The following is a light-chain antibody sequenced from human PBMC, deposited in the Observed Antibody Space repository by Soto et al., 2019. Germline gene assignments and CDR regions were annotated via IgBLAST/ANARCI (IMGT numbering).Light chain of an antibody. CDR1: HDIRKY. CDR2: DAS. Sequence: DIQMTQSPSSLSASVGDRVTITCQASHDIRKYLNWYQQKPGKAPKLLIYDASNMETGVPSRFTGSGSGTDFTFTISSLQPEDIATYYCQQYENFPITFGQGTRQEIK. V-gene: IGKV1-33*01. CDR3: QQYENFPIT. J-gene: IGKJ5*01.